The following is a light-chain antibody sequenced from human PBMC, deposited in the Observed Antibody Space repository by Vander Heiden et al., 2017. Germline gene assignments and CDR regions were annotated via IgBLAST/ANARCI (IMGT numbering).Light chain of an antibody. CDR1: QAISSY. J-gene: IGKJ4*01. V-gene: IGKV1-8*01. Sequence: AIRMTQSPSSFSASTGDRVTITCRASQAISSYVAWYQQKPGKAPKLLIYAASTLQSGVPSRFSCSGSGTDFTLTINCLQSEDFATYYCQQYYGYPLTFGGGTKVEI. CDR3: QQYYGYPLT. CDR2: AAS.